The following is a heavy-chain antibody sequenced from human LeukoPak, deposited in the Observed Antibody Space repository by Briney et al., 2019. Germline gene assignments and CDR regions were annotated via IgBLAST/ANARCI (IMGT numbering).Heavy chain of an antibody. CDR1: GGSISSGDYY. J-gene: IGHJ3*02. D-gene: IGHD1-1*01. CDR3: ARAGETGTTADAFDI. Sequence: SETLSLTCTVSGGSISSGDYYWSWIRQPPGKGLEWIGYIYYSGSTYYNPSLKSRVTISVDTSKNQFSLKLSSVTAADTAVYYCARAGETGTTADAFDIWGQGTMVAVSS. CDR2: IYYSGST. V-gene: IGHV4-30-4*01.